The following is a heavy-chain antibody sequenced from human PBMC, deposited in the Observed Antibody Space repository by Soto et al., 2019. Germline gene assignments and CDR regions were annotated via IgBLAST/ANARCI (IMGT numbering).Heavy chain of an antibody. V-gene: IGHV4-34*01. CDR1: GGSFSGYY. CDR2: IYHSGST. Sequence: TSETLSLTCAVYGGSFSGYYWSWIRQPPGKGLEWIGEIYHSGSTNYNPSLKSRVTISVDTSKNQFSLNLSSVTAADTAVYYCARDETYYYDSSASGDYYGMDVWGQGTTVTVSS. J-gene: IGHJ6*02. CDR3: ARDETYYYDSSASGDYYGMDV. D-gene: IGHD3-22*01.